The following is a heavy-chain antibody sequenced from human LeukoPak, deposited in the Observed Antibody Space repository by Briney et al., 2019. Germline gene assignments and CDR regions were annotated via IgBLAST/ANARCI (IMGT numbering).Heavy chain of an antibody. J-gene: IGHJ3*02. CDR3: ARYQQQWPLDAFDI. CDR1: GFTFSSYS. V-gene: IGHV3-21*01. Sequence: GGSLRLSCAASGFTFSSYSMNWVRQAPGKGLEWVSSISSSSSYIYYADSVKGRFTISRDSAKNSLYLQMNSLRAEDTAVYYCARYQQQWPLDAFDIWGQGTMVTVSS. CDR2: ISSSSSYI. D-gene: IGHD1/OR15-1a*01.